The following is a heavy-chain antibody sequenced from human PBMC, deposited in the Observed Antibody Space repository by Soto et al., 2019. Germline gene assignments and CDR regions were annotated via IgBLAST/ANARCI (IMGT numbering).Heavy chain of an antibody. Sequence: VASVKVSCKASGYTFTGYYMHWVRQAPGQGLEWMGWIDPNSGGTNYAQKFQGRVTMTRDTSISTAYMELSRLRSDDTAVYYCARATTGTRYYYYGMAVWGQGTTVTVSS. V-gene: IGHV1-2*02. D-gene: IGHD1-1*01. CDR3: ARATTGTRYYYYGMAV. J-gene: IGHJ6*02. CDR1: GYTFTGYY. CDR2: IDPNSGGT.